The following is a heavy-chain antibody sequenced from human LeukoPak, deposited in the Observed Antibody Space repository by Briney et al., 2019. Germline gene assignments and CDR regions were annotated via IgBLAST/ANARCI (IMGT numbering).Heavy chain of an antibody. Sequence: PGGSLRLSCAAAGFTVSSNYMSWVRQAPGKGLEWVSAISGSGGSTYYADSVKGRFTISRDNSKNTLYLQMNSLRAEDTAVYYCAKDRIAVAGTGEFDYWGQGTLVTVSS. D-gene: IGHD6-19*01. V-gene: IGHV3-23*01. J-gene: IGHJ4*02. CDR1: GFTVSSNY. CDR2: ISGSGGST. CDR3: AKDRIAVAGTGEFDY.